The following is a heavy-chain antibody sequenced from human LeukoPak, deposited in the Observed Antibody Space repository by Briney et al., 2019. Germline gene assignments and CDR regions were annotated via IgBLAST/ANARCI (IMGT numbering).Heavy chain of an antibody. CDR1: GGSLSSGGYY. Sequence: PSETLSLTCTVSGGSLSSGGYYWSWLRQHPGTGLEWIGYIYYSGSTYYNPSLKSRVTISVDTSKNQFSLKLSSVTAADTAVYYCARRAYSYGDFDYWGQGTLVTVSS. CDR2: IYYSGST. J-gene: IGHJ4*02. CDR3: ARRAYSYGDFDY. D-gene: IGHD5-18*01. V-gene: IGHV4-31*03.